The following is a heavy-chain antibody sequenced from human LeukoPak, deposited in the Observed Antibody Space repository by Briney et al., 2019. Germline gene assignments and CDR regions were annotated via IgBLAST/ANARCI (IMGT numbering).Heavy chain of an antibody. D-gene: IGHD2-15*01. J-gene: IGHJ4*02. CDR2: IAHDESNK. Sequence: GGSLRLSCAASGFTFSHYGMHWVRQAPGKGLEWVAFIAHDESNKYSADSVKGRFTISRDNSNNTLYLQMNSLRADDTAFYYCAKDGYCSGGSCYPNFFDSWGQGTLVTVSS. V-gene: IGHV3-30*18. CDR3: AKDGYCSGGSCYPNFFDS. CDR1: GFTFSHYG.